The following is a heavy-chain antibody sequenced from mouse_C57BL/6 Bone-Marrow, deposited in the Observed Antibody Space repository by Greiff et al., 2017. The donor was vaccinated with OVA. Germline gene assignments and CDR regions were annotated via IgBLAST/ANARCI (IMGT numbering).Heavy chain of an antibody. CDR2: IYPGDGDT. Sequence: QVQLQQSGPELVKPGASVKISCKASGYAFSSSWMNWVKQRPGKGLEWIGRIYPGDGDTNYNGKFKGKATLTADESSSTAYMQLSSLTSEDSAVYFCARSFTTVVATDYWGQGTTLTVSS. J-gene: IGHJ2*01. CDR3: ARSFTTVVATDY. CDR1: GYAFSSSW. D-gene: IGHD1-1*01. V-gene: IGHV1-82*01.